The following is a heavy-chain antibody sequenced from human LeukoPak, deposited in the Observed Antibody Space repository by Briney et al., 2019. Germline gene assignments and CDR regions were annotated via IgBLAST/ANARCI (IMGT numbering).Heavy chain of an antibody. J-gene: IGHJ6*02. CDR3: ARVNDFSRSYYYGMDV. Sequence: GASVKVSFKAPGYTFTRYAMHWVRQAPGQRLEWMGWINAGNGNTKYSQKFQGRVTIIRDTSASTAYMELSSLRSEDTAVYYCARVNDFSRSYYYGMDVWGQGTTVTVSS. CDR1: GYTFTRYA. CDR2: INAGNGNT. V-gene: IGHV1-3*01. D-gene: IGHD3-3*01.